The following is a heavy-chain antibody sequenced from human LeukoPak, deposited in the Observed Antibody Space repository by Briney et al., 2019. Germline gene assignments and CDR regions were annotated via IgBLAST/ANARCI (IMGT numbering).Heavy chain of an antibody. CDR3: AGVLRFLEC. CDR2: IYYSGST. J-gene: IGHJ4*02. Sequence: SETLSLTCTVPGGSISSSSYYWGWIRQPPGKGLEWIGSIYYSGSTYYNPSLKSRVTISVDTSKNQFSLKLSSVTAADTAVYYCAGVLRFLECWGQGTLVTVSS. CDR1: GGSISSSSYY. D-gene: IGHD3-3*01. V-gene: IGHV4-39*01.